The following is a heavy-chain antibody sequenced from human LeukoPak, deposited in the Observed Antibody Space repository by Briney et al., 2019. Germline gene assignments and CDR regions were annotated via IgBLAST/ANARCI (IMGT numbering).Heavy chain of an antibody. V-gene: IGHV4-59*01. CDR1: GGSISSYY. J-gene: IGHJ3*02. Sequence: NASETLSLTCSVSGGSISSYYCSWIRQPPGKGLEWIGYIYYSGSTNYNPSLTSRVTISVDTSKNQFSLKLSSVTAADTAVYYCARYRDSSGYYDAFDIWGQGTMVTVSS. CDR3: ARYRDSSGYYDAFDI. D-gene: IGHD3-22*01. CDR2: IYYSGST.